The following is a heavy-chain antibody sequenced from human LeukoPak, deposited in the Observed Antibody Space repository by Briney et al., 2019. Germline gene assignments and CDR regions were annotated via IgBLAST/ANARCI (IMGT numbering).Heavy chain of an antibody. CDR1: GGSISSNKR. D-gene: IGHD3-10*01. CDR3: ARSLSPMLRGAPYY. J-gene: IGHJ4*02. V-gene: IGHV4-4*02. Sequence: SETLSLTCPLYGGSISSNKRGSWVRQPPGKGLEWIGEIYHSGSTNYNPSLRSRVTISLDKSKNQFSLMLTSVTAADTAVYYCARSLSPMLRGAPYYWGQGTLVTVS. CDR2: IYHSGST.